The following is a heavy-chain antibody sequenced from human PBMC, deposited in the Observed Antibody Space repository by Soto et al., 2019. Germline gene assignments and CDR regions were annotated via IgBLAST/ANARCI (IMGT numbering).Heavy chain of an antibody. J-gene: IGHJ4*02. CDR2: INHSGST. CDR3: ARGLGIAAAKYYFDY. Sequence: QVQLQQWGAGLLKPSETLSLTCAVYGGSFSGYYWSWIRQPPGKGLEWIGEINHSGSTNYNPSLKSRVTISVDTSKNQFSLKLSSVTAADTAVYYCARGLGIAAAKYYFDYWGQGTLVTVS. D-gene: IGHD6-13*01. V-gene: IGHV4-34*01. CDR1: GGSFSGYY.